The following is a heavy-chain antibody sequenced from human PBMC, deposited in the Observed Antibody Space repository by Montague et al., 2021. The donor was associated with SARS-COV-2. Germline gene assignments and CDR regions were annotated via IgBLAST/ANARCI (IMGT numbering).Heavy chain of an antibody. D-gene: IGHD2-2*01. CDR3: ARIPVGSKYYFDF. CDR1: GDSVSSNIAT. Sequence: CAISGDSVSSNIATRNWIRQSPSRGLEWLGRTYYRSKWYNDYAESVKSRITIDPDTSKHQSSLHLNSVTPEDTAVYYCARIPVGSKYYFDFWGQGTLVTVSS. CDR2: TYYRSKWYN. V-gene: IGHV6-1*01. J-gene: IGHJ4*02.